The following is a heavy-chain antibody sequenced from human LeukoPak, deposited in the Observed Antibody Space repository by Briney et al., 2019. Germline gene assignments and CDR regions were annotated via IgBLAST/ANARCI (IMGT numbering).Heavy chain of an antibody. J-gene: IGHJ4*02. Sequence: GESLKISCKGSGYSFISFWIGWVRQMPGKGLEWMGIIYPGDSDTRYSPSFQGQVTIAADKYISTAYLQWSSLKASDTAMYYCARHFFPPNYYHSSGYYLDYWGQGTLVTVSS. CDR1: GYSFISFW. CDR3: ARHFFPPNYYHSSGYYLDY. CDR2: IYPGDSDT. D-gene: IGHD3-22*01. V-gene: IGHV5-51*01.